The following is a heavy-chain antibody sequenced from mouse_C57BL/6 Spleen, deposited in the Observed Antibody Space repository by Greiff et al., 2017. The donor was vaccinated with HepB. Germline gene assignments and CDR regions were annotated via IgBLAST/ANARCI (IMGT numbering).Heavy chain of an antibody. D-gene: IGHD1-1*01. CDR1: GFSLSTSGMG. CDR2: IYWDDDK. CDR3: ARFTTKYYFDY. V-gene: IGHV8-12*01. Sequence: QVTLKLSGPGILQSSQTLSLTCSFSGFSLSTSGMGVSWIRQPSGKGLEWLAHIYWDDDKRYHPSLKSRLTISKDTSRNQVFLKITSVDTADTATYYCARFTTKYYFDYWGQGTTLTVSS. J-gene: IGHJ2*01.